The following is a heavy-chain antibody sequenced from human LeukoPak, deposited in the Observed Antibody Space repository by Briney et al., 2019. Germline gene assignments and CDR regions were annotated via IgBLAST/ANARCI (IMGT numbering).Heavy chain of an antibody. J-gene: IGHJ4*02. CDR3: ARDLRRGLGITIFAEYYFDY. Sequence: GGSLRLSCVASGFTFSRYWISWVRQAPGKGLEWVANIKQNGREKYYVDSVKGRFTISRDNAKNSLYLQMNSLRAEDTAVYYCARDLRRGLGITIFAEYYFDYWGQGTLVTVSS. CDR2: IKQNGREK. D-gene: IGHD3-3*01. CDR1: GFTFSRYW. V-gene: IGHV3-7*01.